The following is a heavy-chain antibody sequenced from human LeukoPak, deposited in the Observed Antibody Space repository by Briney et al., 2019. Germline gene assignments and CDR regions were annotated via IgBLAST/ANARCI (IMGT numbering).Heavy chain of an antibody. CDR3: AREYSSASGRRAFDI. Sequence: SETLSLTCTVSGGSIIGYYWSWIRQPPGKGLEWIGYIYYSGSTNYNPSLKSRLTISIDTSENQFSLKLSSVTATDTAVYYCAREYSSASGRRAFDIWGQGTMVTVSS. CDR1: GGSIIGYY. J-gene: IGHJ3*02. V-gene: IGHV4-59*08. CDR2: IYYSGST. D-gene: IGHD6-6*01.